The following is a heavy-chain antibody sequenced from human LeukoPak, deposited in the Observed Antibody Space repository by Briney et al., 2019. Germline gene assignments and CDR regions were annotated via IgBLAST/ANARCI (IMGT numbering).Heavy chain of an antibody. CDR2: IYYSGST. Sequence: PSETLSLTCAVSGGSISTYYWSWLRQPPGKGLEGIGYIYYSGSTNYNPSLKSRVTISVDTSKNQFSLKLSSVTAADTAVYYCARVRAYYDILTGPQYYFDYWGQGTLVTVSS. J-gene: IGHJ4*02. V-gene: IGHV4-59*01. CDR1: GGSISTYY. D-gene: IGHD3-9*01. CDR3: ARVRAYYDILTGPQYYFDY.